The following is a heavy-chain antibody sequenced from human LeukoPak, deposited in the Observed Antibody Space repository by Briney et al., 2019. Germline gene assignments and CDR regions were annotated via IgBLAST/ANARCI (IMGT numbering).Heavy chain of an antibody. J-gene: IGHJ4*02. V-gene: IGHV3-23*01. Sequence: PGGSLRLSCAASGFTFSSYAMSWVRQAPGKGLEWVSAISGSGGSTYYADSVKGRFTISRDNSKNTLYLQMNSLRAEGTAVYYCAKSDIVVVPAAAFDYWGQGTLVTVSS. CDR3: AKSDIVVVPAAAFDY. CDR2: ISGSGGST. CDR1: GFTFSSYA. D-gene: IGHD2-2*01.